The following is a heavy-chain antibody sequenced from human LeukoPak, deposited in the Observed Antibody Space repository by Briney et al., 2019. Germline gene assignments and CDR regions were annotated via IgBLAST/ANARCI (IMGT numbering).Heavy chain of an antibody. J-gene: IGHJ4*02. V-gene: IGHV4-34*01. CDR3: ARAVILYCSGGSCYSTPLYYFDY. CDR2: INHSGST. D-gene: IGHD2-15*01. CDR1: GGSFSGYY. Sequence: PPETLSLTCAVYGGSFSGYYWSWIRQPPGKGLEWIGEINHSGSTNYNPSLKSRVTISVDTSKNQFSLKLSSVTAADTAVYYCARAVILYCSGGSCYSTPLYYFDYWGQGTLVTVSS.